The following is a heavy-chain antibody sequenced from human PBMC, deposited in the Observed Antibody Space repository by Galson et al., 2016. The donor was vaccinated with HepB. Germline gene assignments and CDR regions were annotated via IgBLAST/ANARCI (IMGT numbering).Heavy chain of an antibody. CDR3: ARNGYGYTYGNNWFDP. CDR1: GGPVIDYS. D-gene: IGHD5-18*01. CDR2: IYRSGRT. J-gene: IGHJ5*02. Sequence: SETLSLTCGVYGGPVIDYSWNWIRQPPGKGLEWIGHIYRSGRTNYSPPLNSRVTISVDTSKNQFYLKLTSVTAADTALYYCARNGYGYTYGNNWFDPWGQGSLVTVSS. V-gene: IGHV4-34*11.